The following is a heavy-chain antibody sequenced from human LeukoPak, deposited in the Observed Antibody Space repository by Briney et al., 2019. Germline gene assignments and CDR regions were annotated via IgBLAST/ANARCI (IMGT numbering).Heavy chain of an antibody. D-gene: IGHD2-15*01. Sequence: WGSLRLSCAASGFTFSSYWMSWVGQAPGKGLEWVANIKQDGSEKYFVDSVKGRFTISRDNAKNSLYLQMNSLRAEDMAVYYCAREHCSGGSCYPRSHYYYMDVWGKGTTVTVSS. V-gene: IGHV3-7*01. CDR3: AREHCSGGSCYPRSHYYYMDV. CDR1: GFTFSSYW. CDR2: IKQDGSEK. J-gene: IGHJ6*03.